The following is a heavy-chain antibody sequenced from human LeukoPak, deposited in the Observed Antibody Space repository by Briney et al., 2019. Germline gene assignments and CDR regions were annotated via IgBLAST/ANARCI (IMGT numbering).Heavy chain of an antibody. V-gene: IGHV3-9*01. D-gene: IGHD5-12*01. CDR3: AKDKAPHYSGYDWDLDF. CDR1: GFTFHHYA. J-gene: IGHJ4*02. CDR2: ISWNSAYI. Sequence: GRSLRLSCAASGFTFHHYAIHWVRQVPGKGLEWVSGISWNSAYIGYADSVKGRFTISRDNAKNSVYLQMNSLRAEDTALYYCAKDKAPHYSGYDWDLDFWGQGTMVTVSS.